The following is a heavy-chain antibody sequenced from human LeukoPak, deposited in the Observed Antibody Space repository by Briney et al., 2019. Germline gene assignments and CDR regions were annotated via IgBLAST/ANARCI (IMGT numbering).Heavy chain of an antibody. CDR3: ARRIPGYYDSSGYYGALAFDI. CDR1: GYTFTSYG. D-gene: IGHD3-22*01. Sequence: ASVKVSCKASGYTFTSYGISWVRQAPGQGLEWMGWINAYNGNTNYAQKLQGRVTMTTDTSTSTAYMELRSLRSDDMAVYYCARRIPGYYDSSGYYGALAFDIWGQGTMVTVSS. J-gene: IGHJ3*02. CDR2: INAYNGNT. V-gene: IGHV1-18*03.